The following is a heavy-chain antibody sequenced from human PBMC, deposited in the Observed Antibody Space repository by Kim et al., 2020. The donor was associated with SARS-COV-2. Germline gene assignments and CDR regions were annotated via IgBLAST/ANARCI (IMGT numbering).Heavy chain of an antibody. V-gene: IGHV5-10-1*01. CDR3: ARHTAHSGSSRVLLDY. CDR1: GYSFTSYW. D-gene: IGHD1-26*01. J-gene: IGHJ4*02. Sequence: GESLKISCKGSGYSFTSYWISWVRQMPGKGLEWMGRIDPSDSYTNYSPSFQGHVTISADKSISTAYLQWSSLKASDTAMYYCARHTAHSGSSRVLLDYWGQGTLVTVSS. CDR2: IDPSDSYT.